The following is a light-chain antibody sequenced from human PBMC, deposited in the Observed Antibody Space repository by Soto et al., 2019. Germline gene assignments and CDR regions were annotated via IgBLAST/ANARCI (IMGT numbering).Light chain of an antibody. CDR2: DVS. J-gene: IGLJ1*01. CDR3: SSYTTSNTRQIV. Sequence: QSVLTQPASVSGSPGQSITISCTGTSSDVGGYNYVSWYQHHPGKAPKLLIYDVSNRPSGISNRFSGSKSDNTASLTISGLQPEDESYYYCSSYTTSNTRQIVFGTRTNVTV. CDR1: SSDVGGYNY. V-gene: IGLV2-14*03.